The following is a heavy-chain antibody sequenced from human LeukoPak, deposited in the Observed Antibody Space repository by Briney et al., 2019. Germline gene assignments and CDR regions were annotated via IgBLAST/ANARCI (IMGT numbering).Heavy chain of an antibody. Sequence: GESLKISCKGSGYSFTSYWIGWARQMPGKGLEWMGIIYPGDSDTRYSPSFQGQVTISADKSISTAYLQWSSLKASDTAMYYCARHLSLRYCSSTSCYKRYNWFDPWGQGTLVTVSS. CDR1: GYSFTSYW. CDR2: IYPGDSDT. J-gene: IGHJ5*02. CDR3: ARHLSLRYCSSTSCYKRYNWFDP. V-gene: IGHV5-51*01. D-gene: IGHD2-2*02.